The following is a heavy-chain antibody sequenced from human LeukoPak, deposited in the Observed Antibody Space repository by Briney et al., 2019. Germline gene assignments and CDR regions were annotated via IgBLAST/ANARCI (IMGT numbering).Heavy chain of an antibody. J-gene: IGHJ4*02. V-gene: IGHV1-2*06. CDR1: AYTFTDYY. Sequence: GASVKVSCRASAYTFTDYYIHWVRQAPGQGLEWMGRINPNTGDTNFAQKFQGRVTMTRDMSISTAFMDLSSLRSDDTAVYYCARHHYGLDYWGQGTLVTVSS. D-gene: IGHD4-17*01. CDR2: INPNTGDT. CDR3: ARHHYGLDY.